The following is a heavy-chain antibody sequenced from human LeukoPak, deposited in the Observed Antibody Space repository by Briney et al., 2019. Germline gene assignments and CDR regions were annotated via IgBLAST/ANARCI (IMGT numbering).Heavy chain of an antibody. Sequence: PSETLSLTCAVSGYSISSGYYWGWIRQPPGKGLEWIGYVHSSGSTNYNPSLKSRVTISMDTSKNQFSLQLSSVTAADTAVYYCARDVTPATLWGQGTLVTVSS. CDR3: ARDVTPATL. CDR1: GYSISSGYY. J-gene: IGHJ4*02. V-gene: IGHV4-61*01. D-gene: IGHD3-16*01. CDR2: VHSSGST.